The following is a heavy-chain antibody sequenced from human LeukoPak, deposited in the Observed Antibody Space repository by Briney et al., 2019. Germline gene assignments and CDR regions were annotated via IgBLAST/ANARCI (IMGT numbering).Heavy chain of an antibody. CDR2: IGTAGDT. CDR1: GFTFSSYD. CDR3: ARGRGWGTFDI. J-gene: IGHJ3*02. D-gene: IGHD3-10*01. V-gene: IGHV3-13*04. Sequence: PGGSLRLSCAASGFTFSSYDMHGVRQGTGKGLEWVSAIGTAGDTYYPGSVKGRFTTSRENANNSLYLQMNSLRVGDTAVYYCARGRGWGTFDIWGQGTMVTVSS.